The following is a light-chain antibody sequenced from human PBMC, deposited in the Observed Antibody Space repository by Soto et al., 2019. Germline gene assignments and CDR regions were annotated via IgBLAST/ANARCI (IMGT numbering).Light chain of an antibody. CDR2: RAS. CDR1: QSISTW. V-gene: IGKV1-5*03. CDR3: QQYDSHSGYT. Sequence: DIQMTQSPSTLSASVGDRVTITCRASQSISTWLAWYQQKPGKAPKLLIYRASTLENGVPSRFSGSGSGTKFTLTITSLQADDFATYYCQQYDSHSGYTFGQGTRLEIK. J-gene: IGKJ2*01.